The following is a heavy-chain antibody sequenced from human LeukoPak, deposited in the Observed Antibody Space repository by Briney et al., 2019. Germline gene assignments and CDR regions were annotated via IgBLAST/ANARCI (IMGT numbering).Heavy chain of an antibody. V-gene: IGHV3-23*01. CDR1: GLTFSSYA. CDR2: ISGSGGST. CDR3: AKRWIFGVNNY. D-gene: IGHD3-3*01. Sequence: GGSLRLSCAASGLTFSSYAMSWVRQAPGKGLEWVTAISGSGGSTYYADSVKGRFTISRDNTKNTLYLQMNSLRAEDTAVYYCAKRWIFGVNNYWGQGTLVTVSS. J-gene: IGHJ4*02.